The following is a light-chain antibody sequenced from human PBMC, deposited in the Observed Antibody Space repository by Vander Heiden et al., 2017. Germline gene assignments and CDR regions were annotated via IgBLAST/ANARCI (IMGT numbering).Light chain of an antibody. CDR1: QDINNY. J-gene: IGKJ4*01. Sequence: DIQMTQSPSSLSASVGDRVTITCQASQDINNYLNWYQQKPGKAPKLLIYDASNLETGVPSRFSASGSGTDFTFTISSLQPEDIATYYCQQDDNLPLTFGGGTKVEIK. CDR2: DAS. V-gene: IGKV1-33*01. CDR3: QQDDNLPLT.